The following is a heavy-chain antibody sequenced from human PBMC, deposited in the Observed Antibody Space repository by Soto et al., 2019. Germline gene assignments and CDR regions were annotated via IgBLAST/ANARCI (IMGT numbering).Heavy chain of an antibody. V-gene: IGHV4-4*02. J-gene: IGHJ6*02. CDR2: IYHSGST. CDR1: GGSISSSNW. CDR3: ARLYSSSWYGYGMDV. Sequence: SETLSLTCAVSGGSISSSNWWSWVRQPPGKGLEWIGKIYHSGSTNYNPSLKSRVTISVDKSKNQFSLKLSSVTAADTAVYYCARLYSSSWYGYGMDVWGQGTTVTVSS. D-gene: IGHD6-13*01.